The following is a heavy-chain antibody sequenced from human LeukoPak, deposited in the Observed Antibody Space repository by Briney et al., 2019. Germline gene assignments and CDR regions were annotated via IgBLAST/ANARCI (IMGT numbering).Heavy chain of an antibody. CDR1: DYTFTSYG. CDR2: ISAYNGNT. Sequence: ASVKVSCKASDYTFTSYGISWVRQAPGQGLEWMGWISAYNGNTNYAQKLQGRVTMTTDTSTSTAYMELRSLRSDDTAVYYCARGLNSGSYSVYFDYWGQGTLVTVSS. V-gene: IGHV1-18*01. D-gene: IGHD1-26*01. CDR3: ARGLNSGSYSVYFDY. J-gene: IGHJ4*02.